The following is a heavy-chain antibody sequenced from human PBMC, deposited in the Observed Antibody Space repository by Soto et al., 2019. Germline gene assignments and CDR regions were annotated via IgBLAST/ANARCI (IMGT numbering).Heavy chain of an antibody. CDR3: ARSSGGSYGMDV. J-gene: IGHJ6*02. V-gene: IGHV1-3*01. CDR2: INAGNGNT. Sequence: ASVKVSCKASGYTFTSYAMHWVRQAPGQRLEWMGWINAGNGNTKYSQKFQGRVTITRDTSASTAYMELSSLRSEDTAVYYCARSSGGSYGMDVWAQGTTVTVSS. D-gene: IGHD3-16*01. CDR1: GYTFTSYA.